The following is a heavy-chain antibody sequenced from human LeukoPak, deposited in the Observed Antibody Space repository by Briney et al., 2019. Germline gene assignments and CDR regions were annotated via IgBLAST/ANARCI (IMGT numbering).Heavy chain of an antibody. CDR1: GYTFTNLD. J-gene: IGHJ4*02. V-gene: IGHV1-8*01. Sequence: ASVRVSCKTSGYTFTNLDINWLRQAPGQGLEWMGWTSPNSGDTGYAQKFQGRVSMTRDTSISTAYMEPSSLRSEDTAVYYCASNPPNTGDFYYWGLGSLVTVSS. CDR2: TSPNSGDT. D-gene: IGHD1-1*01. CDR3: ASNPPNTGDFYY.